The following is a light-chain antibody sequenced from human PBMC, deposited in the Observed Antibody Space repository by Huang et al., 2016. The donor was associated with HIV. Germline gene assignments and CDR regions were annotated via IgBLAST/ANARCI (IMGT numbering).Light chain of an antibody. V-gene: IGKV4-1*01. Sequence: DIVLTQSPGSLALSLGERAAINCPSSQSVLLSFKNKYYLSLYQVKPGQSPRLLIYWASTREFGVPDRFRVCGSGTDFTLTITSRQAEDVAVYYCHQYYNSPQTFGQGTKVEV. J-gene: IGKJ1*01. CDR1: QSVLLSFKNKYY. CDR2: WAS. CDR3: HQYYNSPQT.